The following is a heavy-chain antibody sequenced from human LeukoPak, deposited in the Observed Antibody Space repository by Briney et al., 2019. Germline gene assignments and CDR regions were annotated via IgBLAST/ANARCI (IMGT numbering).Heavy chain of an antibody. Sequence: SETLSLTCAVSGYSISSGYYWGWIRQPPGKGLEWIGSIYHSGSTYYNPSLKSRVTISVDTSKNQFSLELSSVTAADTAVYYCARSPGGMDVWGKGTTVTVSS. CDR3: ARSPGGMDV. V-gene: IGHV4-38-2*01. CDR2: IYHSGST. J-gene: IGHJ6*04. CDR1: GYSISSGYY.